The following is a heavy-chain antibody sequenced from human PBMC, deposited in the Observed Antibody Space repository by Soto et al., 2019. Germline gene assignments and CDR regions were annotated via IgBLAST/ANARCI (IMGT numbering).Heavy chain of an antibody. CDR3: ARGSYGSGSYAAHFDY. Sequence: QVQLVQSGAEVKKPGASVKVSCKASGYTFTSYYMHWVRQAPGQGLEWMGIINPSGGSTSYEQKFQGRVTMTRDTSTSTVYMELSSLRSEDTAVYYCARGSYGSGSYAAHFDYWGQGTLVTVSS. CDR1: GYTFTSYY. D-gene: IGHD3-10*01. V-gene: IGHV1-46*01. CDR2: INPSGGST. J-gene: IGHJ4*02.